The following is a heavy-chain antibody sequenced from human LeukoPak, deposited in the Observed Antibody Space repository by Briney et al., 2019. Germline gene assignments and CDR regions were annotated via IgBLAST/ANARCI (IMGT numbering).Heavy chain of an antibody. V-gene: IGHV3-15*01. J-gene: IGHJ5*02. D-gene: IGHD2-2*02. CDR3: ARYCISSSCYKPP. Sequence: GSLRLSCAASGFTFSDYYMSWVRQAPGKGLEWVGRIKSKTDGGTTDYAAPVKGRFTISRDDSKNTLCLQMNSLKTEDTAVYYCARYCISSSCYKPPWGQGTLVTVSS. CDR2: IKSKTDGGTT. CDR1: GFTFSDYY.